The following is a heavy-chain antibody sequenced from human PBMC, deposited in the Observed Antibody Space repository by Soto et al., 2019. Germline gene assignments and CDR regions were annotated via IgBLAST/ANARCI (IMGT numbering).Heavy chain of an antibody. CDR3: ARARDTENGMDV. J-gene: IGHJ6*02. CDR1: GRTFSSYA. Sequence: ASVKVSCKASGRTFSSYAISCVRQAPGQVLEWMGGIIPIFGTANYAQKFQGRVTITADESTSTAYMELSSLRSEDTAVYYCARARDTENGMDVWGQGTTVTVSS. CDR2: IIPIFGTA. D-gene: IGHD5-18*01. V-gene: IGHV1-69*13.